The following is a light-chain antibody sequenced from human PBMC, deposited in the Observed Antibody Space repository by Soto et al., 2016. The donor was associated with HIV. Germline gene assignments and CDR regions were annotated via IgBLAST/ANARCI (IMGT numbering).Light chain of an antibody. Sequence: SYELTQPPSVSVAPGKTATFTCGGYNIGSRAVHWYQQKTGQAPVLVVRFDGDRPSAIPERFSVSDSGNAAILTISTVEAGDEADYYCQVWDTDSDWVFGRGTKLTVL. V-gene: IGLV3-21*01. CDR3: QVWDTDSDWV. J-gene: IGLJ3*02. CDR2: FDG. CDR1: NIGSRA.